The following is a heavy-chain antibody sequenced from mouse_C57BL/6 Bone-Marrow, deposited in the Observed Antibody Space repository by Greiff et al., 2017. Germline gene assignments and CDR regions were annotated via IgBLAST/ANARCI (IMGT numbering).Heavy chain of an antibody. J-gene: IGHJ2*01. D-gene: IGHD1-1*01. V-gene: IGHV1-69*01. Sequence: VQLQQSGAELVMPGASVKLSCKASGYTFTSYWMHWVKQRPGQGLEWIGEIDPSDSYTNYNQKFKGKSTLTVDQSSSTAYMQLSSLTSEDSAVYYCAREGTTVVAPFDYWGQGTTLTVSS. CDR2: IDPSDSYT. CDR3: AREGTTVVAPFDY. CDR1: GYTFTSYW.